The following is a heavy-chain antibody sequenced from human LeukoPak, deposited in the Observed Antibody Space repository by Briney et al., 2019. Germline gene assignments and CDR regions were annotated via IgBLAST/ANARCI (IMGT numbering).Heavy chain of an antibody. J-gene: IGHJ4*02. Sequence: SETLSLTCTVSGGSISSYYWSWIRQPPGKGLEWIGYIYTSGSTNYNPSLKSRVTISVDTSKNQFSLKLTSVTAADTAVYFCARQRRTTTGFFDYWGQGTLVTVSS. V-gene: IGHV4-4*09. CDR1: GGSISSYY. D-gene: IGHD1-1*01. CDR3: ARQRRTTTGFFDY. CDR2: IYTSGST.